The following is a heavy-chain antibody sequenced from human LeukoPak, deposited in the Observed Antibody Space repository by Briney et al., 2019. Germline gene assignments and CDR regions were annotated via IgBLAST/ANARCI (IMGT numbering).Heavy chain of an antibody. J-gene: IGHJ4*02. CDR3: TREQDREASATVVGDY. D-gene: IGHD2-15*01. Sequence: GGSLRLSCAASGFTFSSYAMSWVRQAPGEGLEWVSAISGSGGSTYYADSVKGRFTISRDNSKNTLFLQMNSLRAEDTAVYYCTREQDREASATVVGDYWGQGTLVTVSS. V-gene: IGHV3-23*01. CDR1: GFTFSSYA. CDR2: ISGSGGST.